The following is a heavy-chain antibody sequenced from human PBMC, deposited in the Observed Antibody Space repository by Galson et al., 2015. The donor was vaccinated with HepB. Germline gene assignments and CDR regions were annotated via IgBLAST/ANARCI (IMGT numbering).Heavy chain of an antibody. V-gene: IGHV4-59*08. CDR1: GGSISSYY. CDR3: ARHRRRAWDIQSFDY. CDR2: VYFTGNT. D-gene: IGHD4-11*01. Sequence: TLSLTCTVSGGSISSYYWSWIRQAPGKGLEWIGHVYFTGNTKYNPSLKNRVIMSVDTSKNQFSLQLSSVTAADTALYFCARHRRRAWDIQSFDYWGQGVLVTVSS. J-gene: IGHJ4*02.